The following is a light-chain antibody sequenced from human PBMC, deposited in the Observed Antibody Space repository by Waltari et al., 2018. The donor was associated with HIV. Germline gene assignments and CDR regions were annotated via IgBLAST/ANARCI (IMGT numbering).Light chain of an antibody. CDR2: WAS. J-gene: IGKJ5*01. CDR3: QQFYNTPIT. Sequence: DIVVTQSPDSLPVSLGERATINCRPSKSVLSSRDNNNYLAWYQQKPGQPPKLLIYWASFRESGVPDRFSGSGSGTDFTLTISSLQAEDVAVYYCQQFYNTPITFGQGTRLEIK. V-gene: IGKV4-1*01. CDR1: KSVLSSRDNNNY.